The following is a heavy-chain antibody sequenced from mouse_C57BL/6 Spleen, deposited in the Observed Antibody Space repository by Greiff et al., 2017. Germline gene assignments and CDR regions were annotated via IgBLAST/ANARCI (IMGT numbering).Heavy chain of an antibody. D-gene: IGHD2-13*01. CDR2: IWSGGSA. V-gene: IGHV2-2*01. Sequence: VQLQESGPGLVQPSQSLSITCTVSGFSLTSYGVHWVRQSPGKGLEWLGVIWSGGSADYNAAFISRLSTSKDNSKSQVFFKMNSLQADDTAIYYCARNWEVTGDGRFDDWGQGTTLTVSS. CDR3: ARNWEVTGDGRFDD. CDR1: GFSLTSYG. J-gene: IGHJ2*01.